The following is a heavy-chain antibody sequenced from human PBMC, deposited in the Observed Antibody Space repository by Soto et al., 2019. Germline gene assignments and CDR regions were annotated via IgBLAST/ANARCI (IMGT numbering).Heavy chain of an antibody. V-gene: IGHV4-34*01. CDR3: ARRYDNVDIAATDSVGFDY. CDR2: INHSGST. J-gene: IGHJ4*02. D-gene: IGHD5-12*01. Sequence: SETLSLTCAVYGGSFSGYYWSWIRQPPGKGLEWIGEINHSGSTNYNPSLKSRVTISVDTSKNQFSLKLSSVTAADTAVYYCARRYDNVDIAATDSVGFDYWGQGTLVTVSS. CDR1: GGSFSGYY.